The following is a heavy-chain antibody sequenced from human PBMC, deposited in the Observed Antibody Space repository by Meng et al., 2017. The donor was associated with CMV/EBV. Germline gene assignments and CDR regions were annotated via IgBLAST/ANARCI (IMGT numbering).Heavy chain of an antibody. CDR3: ARDYYGSGVPWYYYGMDV. CDR2: IKQDGSEK. V-gene: IGHV3-7*01. Sequence: GGSLRPSCAASGFTFSSYWMSWVRQAPGKGLEWVANIKQDGSEKYYVDSVKGRFTISRDNAKNSPYLQMNSLRAEDTAVYYCARDYYGSGVPWYYYGMDVWGQGTTVTVSS. D-gene: IGHD3-10*01. J-gene: IGHJ6*02. CDR1: GFTFSSYW.